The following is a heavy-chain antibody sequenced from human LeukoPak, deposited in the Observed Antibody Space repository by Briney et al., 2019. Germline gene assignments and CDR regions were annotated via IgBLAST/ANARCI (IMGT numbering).Heavy chain of an antibody. J-gene: IGHJ3*02. Sequence: GESLNISCKGSESRFTNYRIGWVRQMHGKGLEWMGIIYPGDSDTRYRPFFRGQATISAATSISTAFQQWSRLKASATAMYYCARSVGSGVVIKGCFDTWGQGTLVTVSS. CDR1: ESRFTNYR. CDR3: ARSVGSGVVIKGCFDT. V-gene: IGHV5-51*01. CDR2: IYPGDSDT. D-gene: IGHD6-25*01.